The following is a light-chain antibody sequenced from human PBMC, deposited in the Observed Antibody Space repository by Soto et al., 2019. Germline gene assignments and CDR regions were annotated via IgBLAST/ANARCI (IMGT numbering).Light chain of an antibody. CDR3: ASWEDSLSGPAV. CDR2: RNN. J-gene: IGLJ7*01. V-gene: IGLV1-47*01. Sequence: QAVVTQPPSASGTPGQRIIISCSGSSSNIGRNYVYWFQQVPGTAPKLLIYRNNERPSGVPDRFSGSKSGTSASLAISGLRSEDEAVYYCASWEDSLSGPAVFGGGTQLTVL. CDR1: SSNIGRNY.